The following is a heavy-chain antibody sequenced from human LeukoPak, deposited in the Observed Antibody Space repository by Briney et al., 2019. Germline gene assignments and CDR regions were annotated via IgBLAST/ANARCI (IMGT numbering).Heavy chain of an antibody. D-gene: IGHD2/OR15-2a*01. CDR1: GITVSNTY. V-gene: IGHV3-66*02. Sequence: GRSLSLSCEASGITVSNTYVNSVRQAPREGLEWVSVIYGDGSTYFADSVKGRFTITRDTSKNTFYLQMNSLRSEDTAVYYCATDPVIRNGMNVWGQGTTVTLSS. CDR2: IYGDGST. CDR3: ATDPVIRNGMNV. J-gene: IGHJ6*02.